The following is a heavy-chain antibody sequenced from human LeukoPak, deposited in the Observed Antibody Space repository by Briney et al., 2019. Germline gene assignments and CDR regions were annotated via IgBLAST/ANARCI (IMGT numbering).Heavy chain of an antibody. CDR2: IIPIFGTA. CDR3: ARSNLLHNWFDP. J-gene: IGHJ5*02. V-gene: IGHV1-69*13. Sequence: SVKVSCKASGGTFSSYAISWVRQAPGQGLEWMGGIIPIFGTANYAQKFQGRVAITADESTSTAYMELSSLRSEDTAVYYCARSNLLHNWFDPWGQGTLVTVSS. CDR1: GGTFSSYA.